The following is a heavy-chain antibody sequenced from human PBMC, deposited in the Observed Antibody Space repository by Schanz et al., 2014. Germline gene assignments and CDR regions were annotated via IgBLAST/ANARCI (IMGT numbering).Heavy chain of an antibody. J-gene: IGHJ3*02. V-gene: IGHV1-46*01. CDR1: GYTFTSDS. Sequence: QVHLVQSGAEVKKPGASVKVSCKASGYTFTSDSMHWVRQAPGQGLEWMGMINPSGGSTTYAQKFQGRVTFTADKSTSTAYMELSSLRYEDTALYYCARGTMPGTFDIWGQGTMVTVSS. D-gene: IGHD2-2*01. CDR3: ARGTMPGTFDI. CDR2: INPSGGST.